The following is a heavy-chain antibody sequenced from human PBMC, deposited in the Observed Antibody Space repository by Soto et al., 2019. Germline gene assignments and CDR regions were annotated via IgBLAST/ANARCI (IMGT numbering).Heavy chain of an antibody. CDR1: GFSLSTSGVG. CDR2: IYWDDDK. D-gene: IGHD4-17*01. V-gene: IGHV2-5*02. CDR3: AHRGPPPDGDYP. Sequence: QITLKESGPTLVKPTQTLTLTCTFSGFSLSTSGVGVGWIRQPPGKALEWLALIYWDDDKRYSPSLKSRLTIPKATSKNQVVLTMTNMDPVDTATYYCAHRGPPPDGDYPWGQGTMVTVSS. J-gene: IGHJ3*01.